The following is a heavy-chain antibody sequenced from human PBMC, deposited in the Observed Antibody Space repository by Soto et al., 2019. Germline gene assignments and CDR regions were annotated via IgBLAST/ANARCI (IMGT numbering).Heavy chain of an antibody. CDR1: GFTFSRHA. CDR3: AKVSSSWYAGFFDL. Sequence: EVQLLESGGGLVQPGGSLRLSCTASGFTFSRHAMTWVRQAPGKGLEWVSGLSDSGGSIYYADSVKGRFTISRDNSMNTRYLQMNTLRAEETAIYYCAKVSSSWYAGFFDLWGQGTLVTVSS. D-gene: IGHD6-13*01. J-gene: IGHJ4*02. V-gene: IGHV3-23*01. CDR2: LSDSGGSI.